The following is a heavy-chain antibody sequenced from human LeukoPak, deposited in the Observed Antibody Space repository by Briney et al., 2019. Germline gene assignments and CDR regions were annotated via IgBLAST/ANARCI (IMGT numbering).Heavy chain of an antibody. J-gene: IGHJ6*02. CDR1: GGSISSGDYY. Sequence: SETLSLTCTVSGGSISSGDYYWSWIRQPPGKGLEWIGYIYYSGSTCYNPSLKSRVTISVDTSKNQFSLKLSSVTAADTAVYYCARDWGPGFQRYYGMDVWGQGTTVTVSS. CDR2: IYYSGST. CDR3: ARDWGPGFQRYYGMDV. V-gene: IGHV4-30-4*01. D-gene: IGHD3-16*01.